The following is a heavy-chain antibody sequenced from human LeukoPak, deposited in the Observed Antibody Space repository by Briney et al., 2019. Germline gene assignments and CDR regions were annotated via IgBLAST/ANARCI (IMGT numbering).Heavy chain of an antibody. Sequence: GGSLRLSCAASGFTFSSYWMSWVRQAPGKGLEWVANIKQDGSEKYYVDSVKGRFTISRDNAKNSLYLQMNSLRAEDTAVYYCAREDIVVVVAWGMGVWGQGTTVTVSS. CDR2: IKQDGSEK. CDR3: AREDIVVVVAWGMGV. D-gene: IGHD2-15*01. V-gene: IGHV3-7*03. J-gene: IGHJ6*02. CDR1: GFTFSSYW.